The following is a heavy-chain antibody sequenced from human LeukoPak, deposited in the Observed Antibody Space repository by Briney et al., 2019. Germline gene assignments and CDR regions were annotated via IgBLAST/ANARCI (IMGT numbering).Heavy chain of an antibody. CDR1: GYTFTSYY. CDR2: INPSGGST. D-gene: IGHD4-23*01. CDR3: ARDLYYGGNQVNYYYYGMDV. Sequence: ASVKVSCKASGYTFTSYYMHWVRQAPGQGLEWMGIINPSGGSTSYAQKFQGRVTMTRDTSTSTVYMELSSLRSEDTAVYYCARDLYYGGNQVNYYYYGMDVWGQGTTVTVSS. V-gene: IGHV1-46*01. J-gene: IGHJ6*02.